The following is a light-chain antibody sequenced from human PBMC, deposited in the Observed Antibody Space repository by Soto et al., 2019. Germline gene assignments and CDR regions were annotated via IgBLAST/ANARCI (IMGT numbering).Light chain of an antibody. CDR3: QQYNNWPRWT. Sequence: EIVMTQSPPTLSVSPGERATLSCRASQSVSSNLAWYQQKPGQAPRLLIYSSSTRATGIPARFSGSGSGTEFTLTVSSLQSEDFAVYYCQQYNNWPRWTFGQGTKVEIK. V-gene: IGKV3-15*01. CDR2: SSS. CDR1: QSVSSN. J-gene: IGKJ1*01.